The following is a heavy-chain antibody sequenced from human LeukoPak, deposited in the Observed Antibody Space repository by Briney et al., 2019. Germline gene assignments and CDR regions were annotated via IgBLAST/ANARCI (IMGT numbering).Heavy chain of an antibody. D-gene: IGHD1-1*01. Sequence: GGSLRLSCAASGFAFSSYEMNWVRQAPGKGLEWVSYISSSSSTIYYADSVKGRFTISRANAKTSMYLQMNSLSAEDTAVSYCARDSALWGNDGGYFDYWGQGTLVTVSS. J-gene: IGHJ4*02. CDR3: ARDSALWGNDGGYFDY. CDR2: ISSSSSTI. CDR1: GFAFSSYE. V-gene: IGHV3-48*03.